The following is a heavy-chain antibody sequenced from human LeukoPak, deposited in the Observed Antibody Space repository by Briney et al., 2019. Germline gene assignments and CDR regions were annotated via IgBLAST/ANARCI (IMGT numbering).Heavy chain of an antibody. CDR1: GGSISSYY. Sequence: ASETLSLTCTVSGGSISSYYWSWIRQPPGKGLEWIGYIYYSGSTNYNPSLKSRVTISVDTSKNQFSLKLSSVTAPDTAVYYCARGSLGGRGYSYGYFDYWGQGTLVTVSS. CDR2: IYYSGST. CDR3: ARGSLGGRGYSYGYFDY. V-gene: IGHV4-59*01. D-gene: IGHD5-18*01. J-gene: IGHJ4*02.